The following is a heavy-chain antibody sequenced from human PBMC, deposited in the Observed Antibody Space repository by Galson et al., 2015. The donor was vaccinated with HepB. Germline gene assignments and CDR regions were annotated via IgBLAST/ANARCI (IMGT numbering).Heavy chain of an antibody. J-gene: IGHJ4*02. CDR2: ISSNGGST. Sequence: SLRLSCAASGFTFSSYAMHWVRQAPGKGLEYVSAISSNGGSTYYANSVKGRFTISRDNSKNTLYLQMGSLRAEDMAVYYCAREQGELGNDYWGQGTLVTVSS. V-gene: IGHV3-64*01. CDR3: AREQGELGNDY. CDR1: GFTFSSYA. D-gene: IGHD7-27*01.